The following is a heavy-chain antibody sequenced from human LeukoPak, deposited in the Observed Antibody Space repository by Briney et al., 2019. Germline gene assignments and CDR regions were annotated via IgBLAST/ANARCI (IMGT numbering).Heavy chain of an antibody. CDR3: AREDCSSTSCYVRFPYPMDV. V-gene: IGHV1-69*13. CDR2: IIPIFGTA. Sequence: SVKVSCKASGGTFSSYAISWVRQAPGQGLEWMGGIIPIFGTANYAQKFQGRATITADESTSTAYMELSSLRSEDTAVYYCAREDCSSTSCYVRFPYPMDVWGQGTTVTVSS. CDR1: GGTFSSYA. D-gene: IGHD2-2*01. J-gene: IGHJ6*02.